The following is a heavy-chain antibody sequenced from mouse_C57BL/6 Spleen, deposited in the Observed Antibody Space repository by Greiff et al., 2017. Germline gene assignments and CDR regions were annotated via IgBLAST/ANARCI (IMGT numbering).Heavy chain of an antibody. CDR3: ARAGRSSYFDY. D-gene: IGHD1-1*01. Sequence: EVQVVESGGGLVKPGGSLKLSCAASGFTFSSYAMSWVRQTPEKRLEWVATISDGGSYTYYPDNVKGRFTISRDNAKNNLYLQMSHLKSEDTAMYYCARAGRSSYFDYWGQGTTLTVSS. V-gene: IGHV5-4*01. CDR1: GFTFSSYA. CDR2: ISDGGSYT. J-gene: IGHJ2*01.